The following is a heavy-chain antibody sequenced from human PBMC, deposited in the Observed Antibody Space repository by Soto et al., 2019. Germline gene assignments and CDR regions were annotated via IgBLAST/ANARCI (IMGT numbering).Heavy chain of an antibody. Sequence: EVQLLESGGGLVQPGGALRLSCAASGFTFSNYAMSWVRQAPGKGLEWVSAISGSGGSTYYADSVKGRFTISRDNSKNTLYLQMKSLRAEDTAVYYCAKGGIVHYALLQCFDYRGQGTLVTVSS. CDR2: ISGSGGST. CDR3: AKGGIVHYALLQCFDY. J-gene: IGHJ4*02. V-gene: IGHV3-23*01. D-gene: IGHD3-16*01. CDR1: GFTFSNYA.